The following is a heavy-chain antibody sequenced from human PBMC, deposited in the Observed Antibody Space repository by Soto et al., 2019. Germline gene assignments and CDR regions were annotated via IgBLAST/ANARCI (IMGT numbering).Heavy chain of an antibody. CDR3: ARAGGLGAVAVDY. Sequence: QLQLQESGSGLVKPSQTLSLTCAVSGGSISSGGYSWSWIRQPPGKGLEWIGYIYHSGSTYYNPSLKSRVTISVDRAKDQFSLKLSSVTAADTAVYYCARAGGLGAVAVDYWGQGTLVTVSS. CDR1: GGSISSGGYS. CDR2: IYHSGST. J-gene: IGHJ4*02. D-gene: IGHD6-19*01. V-gene: IGHV4-30-2*01.